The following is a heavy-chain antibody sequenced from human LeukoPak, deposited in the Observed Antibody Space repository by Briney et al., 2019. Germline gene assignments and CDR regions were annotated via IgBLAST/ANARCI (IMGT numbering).Heavy chain of an antibody. CDR2: INPSGGSP. J-gene: IGHJ4*02. D-gene: IGHD6-19*01. CDR3: ARIAVAGKDFDY. V-gene: IGHV1-46*01. Sequence: ASVKVSCKASGYTFTSYYMHWVRQAPGQGLEWMGIINPSGGSPSYAQKFQGRVTMTRDTSTSTVYMELSSLRSEDTAVYYCARIAVAGKDFDYWGQGTLVTVSS. CDR1: GYTFTSYY.